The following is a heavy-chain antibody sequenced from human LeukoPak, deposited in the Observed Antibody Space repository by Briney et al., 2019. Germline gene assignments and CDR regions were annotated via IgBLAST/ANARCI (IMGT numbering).Heavy chain of an antibody. V-gene: IGHV3-23*01. Sequence: GRSLRLSCAASGFTLSNHAMIWVRQAPGKGLEWVSSISGSGAMTYYADSVKGRFTISRDNAMDRLYLQMNSLRADDTAVYYCVKDRVDGSGSQFDSWGQGSLVIVSS. J-gene: IGHJ4*02. CDR1: GFTLSNHA. CDR2: ISGSGAMT. D-gene: IGHD3-10*01. CDR3: VKDRVDGSGSQFDS.